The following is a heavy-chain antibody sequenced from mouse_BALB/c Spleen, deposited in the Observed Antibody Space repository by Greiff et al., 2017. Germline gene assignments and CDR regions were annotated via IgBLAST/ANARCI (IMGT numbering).Heavy chain of an antibody. J-gene: IGHJ2*01. Sequence: EVQLVESGGGLVQPGGSRKLSCAASGFTFSSFGMHWVRQAPEKGLEWVAYISSGSSTIYYADTVKGRFTISRDNPKNTLFLQMTSLRSEDTAMYYCARYDYFDYWGQGTTLTVSS. CDR3: ARYDYFDY. CDR1: GFTFSSFG. D-gene: IGHD2-14*01. CDR2: ISSGSSTI. V-gene: IGHV5-17*02.